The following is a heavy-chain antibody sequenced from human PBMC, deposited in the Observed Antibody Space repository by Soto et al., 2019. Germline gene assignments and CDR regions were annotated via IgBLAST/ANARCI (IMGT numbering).Heavy chain of an antibody. J-gene: IGHJ5*02. Sequence: GSGPTLVNPTQTLTLTCTFSGFSLSTSGVGVGWIRQPPGKALEWLALIYWNDDKRYSPSLKSRLTITKDTSKNQVVLTMTNMDPVDTATYYCAHRGVYDSSGYQTNWFDPWGQGTLVTVSS. CDR1: GFSLSTSGVG. D-gene: IGHD3-22*01. CDR2: IYWNDDK. V-gene: IGHV2-5*01. CDR3: AHRGVYDSSGYQTNWFDP.